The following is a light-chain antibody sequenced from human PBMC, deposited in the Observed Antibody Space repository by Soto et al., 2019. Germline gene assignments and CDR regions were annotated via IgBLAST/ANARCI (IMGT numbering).Light chain of an antibody. Sequence: DIHMTQSPSTLSGSVGDRVTITCRASQSISIWLAWYQQKPGKAPNLLIYKTSSLESGVPSRFSGSGSGTEFTLTISSLQPDDFATYYCQHYNDYSWTFGQGTKVEIK. CDR2: KTS. V-gene: IGKV1-5*03. CDR3: QHYNDYSWT. CDR1: QSISIW. J-gene: IGKJ1*01.